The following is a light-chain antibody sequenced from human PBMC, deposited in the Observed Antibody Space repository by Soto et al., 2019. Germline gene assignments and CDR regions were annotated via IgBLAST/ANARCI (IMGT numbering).Light chain of an antibody. V-gene: IGLV2-14*01. Sequence: QSALTQPASVSGSPGQSITISCTGTSSDVGGYNYVSWYQQHPGKAPKLMIYDVSNRPSGVSNRFSGSNSGNTAPLTIAGLQDEDEADYYCSSYTSSSLEVFGGGTKLTVL. CDR3: SSYTSSSLEV. CDR1: SSDVGGYNY. J-gene: IGLJ2*01. CDR2: DVS.